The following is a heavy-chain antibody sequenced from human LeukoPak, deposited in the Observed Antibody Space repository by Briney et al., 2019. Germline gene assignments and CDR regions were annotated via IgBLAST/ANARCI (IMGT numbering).Heavy chain of an antibody. CDR2: INPNSGGT. V-gene: IGHV1-2*02. D-gene: IGHD2-2*01. Sequence: ASVKVSCKASGYTFTGYYMHWVRQAPGQGLEWMGWINPNSGGTNYAQKFQGRVTMTRDTSISTAYMELSRLSSDDTAVYYCARDFEGNGWSSPGFDPWGQGTLVTVSS. J-gene: IGHJ5*02. CDR1: GYTFTGYY. CDR3: ARDFEGNGWSSPGFDP.